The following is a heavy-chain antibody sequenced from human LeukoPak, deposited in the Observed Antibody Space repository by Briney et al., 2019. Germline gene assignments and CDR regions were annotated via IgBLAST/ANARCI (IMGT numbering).Heavy chain of an antibody. J-gene: IGHJ4*02. V-gene: IGHV3-74*01. CDR2: INSDGSST. Sequence: GGSLRLSCAASGFTFSSYWMHWVRQAPGKGLVWVSRINSDGSSTSYADSVKGRFTISRDNAKNTLYLQMNSLRAEDTAVYYCAREYSSSWYDYFDYWGQGTLVTVPS. D-gene: IGHD6-13*01. CDR1: GFTFSSYW. CDR3: AREYSSSWYDYFDY.